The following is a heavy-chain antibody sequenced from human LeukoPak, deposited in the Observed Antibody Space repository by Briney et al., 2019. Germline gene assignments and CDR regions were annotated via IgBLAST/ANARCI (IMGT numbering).Heavy chain of an antibody. Sequence: SETLSLTCTVSGGSISSYYWSWIRQPPGKGLEWIGYIYYSGSTNYNPSLKSRVTISVDTSKNQFSLKLSSVTAADTAVYYCARVMTAGYSSSWSLQGGMDVWGQGTTVTVSS. CDR1: GGSISSYY. CDR3: ARVMTAGYSSSWSLQGGMDV. V-gene: IGHV4-59*01. J-gene: IGHJ6*02. CDR2: IYYSGST. D-gene: IGHD6-13*01.